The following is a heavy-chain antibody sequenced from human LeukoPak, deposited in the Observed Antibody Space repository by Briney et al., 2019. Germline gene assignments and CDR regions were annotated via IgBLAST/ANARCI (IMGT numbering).Heavy chain of an antibody. Sequence: SVKVSCKASGGTFNNYVFGWVRQAAGQGLEWMGRIIPIFGTANYAQKFQGRVTITTDESTSTAYMELSSLRSEDTAVYYCARSRLGYCSGGSCSADQYYFDYWGQGTLVTVSS. CDR1: GGTFNNYV. J-gene: IGHJ4*02. V-gene: IGHV1-69*05. CDR3: ARSRLGYCSGGSCSADQYYFDY. D-gene: IGHD2-15*01. CDR2: IIPIFGTA.